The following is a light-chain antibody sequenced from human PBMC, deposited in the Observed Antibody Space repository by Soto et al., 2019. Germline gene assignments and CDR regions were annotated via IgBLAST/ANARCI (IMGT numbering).Light chain of an antibody. Sequence: QSVLTQPPSVSGAPGQRVTISCTGSSSNIGAGFDVNWYQQFPGTAPQLLIYGNNNRPSGVPDRFSGSKSGTSASLAITGLQAEDEADYYCQSYDMSLSASSPSWVFGGGTQLTVL. CDR3: QSYDMSLSASSPSWV. CDR2: GNN. J-gene: IGLJ3*02. CDR1: SSNIGAGFD. V-gene: IGLV1-40*01.